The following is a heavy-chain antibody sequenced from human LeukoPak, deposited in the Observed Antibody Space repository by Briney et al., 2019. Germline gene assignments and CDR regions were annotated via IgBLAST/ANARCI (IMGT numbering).Heavy chain of an antibody. CDR1: GGSISSYY. D-gene: IGHD6-13*01. V-gene: IGHV4-59*01. CDR3: ARGHVGSSSWYDSAEYFQH. J-gene: IGHJ1*01. Sequence: SETLSLTCTVSGGSISSYYWSWIRQPPGKGLEWIGYIYYRGSTNYNPSLKSRGTISVDTSKNQFSLKLSSVTAADTAVYYCARGHVGSSSWYDSAEYFQHWGQGTLVTVSS. CDR2: IYYRGST.